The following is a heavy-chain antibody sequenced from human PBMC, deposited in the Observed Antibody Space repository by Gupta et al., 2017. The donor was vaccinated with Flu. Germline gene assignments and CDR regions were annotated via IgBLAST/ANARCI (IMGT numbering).Heavy chain of an antibody. CDR2: ISRSSDYI. Sequence: NWVRQAPGKGREWVSSISRSSDYIYYSDSVRGRFTISRDNGKDSLYLQMNSLRAEDTAVYYCARLSLLGGGAFDIWGQGTMVTVSS. V-gene: IGHV3-21*01. CDR3: ARLSLLGGGAFDI. J-gene: IGHJ3*02. D-gene: IGHD1-26*01.